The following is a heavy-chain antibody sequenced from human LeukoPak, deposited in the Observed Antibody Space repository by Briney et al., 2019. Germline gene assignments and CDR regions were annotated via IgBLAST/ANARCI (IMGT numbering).Heavy chain of an antibody. D-gene: IGHD2-21*02. V-gene: IGHV3-30*02. J-gene: IGHJ4*02. CDR3: AKGSKGDFGDY. CDR2: ILYDGSNK. CDR1: GFTFSSYG. Sequence: AGGSLRLSCAASGFTFSSYGMHWVRQAPGKGLEWVAFILYDGSNKYYADSVKGRFTISRDNSKNTLYLQMNSLRAEDTAVYYCAKGSKGDFGDYWGQGTLVTVSS.